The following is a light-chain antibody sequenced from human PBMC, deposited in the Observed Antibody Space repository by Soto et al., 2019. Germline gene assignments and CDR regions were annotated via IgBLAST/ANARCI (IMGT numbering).Light chain of an antibody. V-gene: IGKV3-11*01. Sequence: EILLTQSASTLSSFPGDRVTLSCRASQYTNTRLAWYQHRTGQAPRLLIYQTSIRAAGIPARFSASGYGTDFTLTISDVQTEDFALYYCHQRQSWPRTFGQGTKVDIK. CDR3: HQRQSWPRT. CDR1: QYTNTR. J-gene: IGKJ1*01. CDR2: QTS.